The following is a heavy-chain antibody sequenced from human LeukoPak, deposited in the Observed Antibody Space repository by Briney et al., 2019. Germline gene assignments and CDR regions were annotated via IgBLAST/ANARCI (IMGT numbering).Heavy chain of an antibody. D-gene: IGHD4-11*01. V-gene: IGHV1-18*04. Sequence: ASVKVSCKASDYTFTSYGISWVRQAPGQGLEWMGWISAYNGNTNYAQKLQGRVTMTTDTSTSTAYVELRSLRSDDTAVYYCARDHYTNYYYYGMDVWGKGTTVTVSS. CDR3: ARDHYTNYYYYGMDV. J-gene: IGHJ6*04. CDR1: DYTFTSYG. CDR2: ISAYNGNT.